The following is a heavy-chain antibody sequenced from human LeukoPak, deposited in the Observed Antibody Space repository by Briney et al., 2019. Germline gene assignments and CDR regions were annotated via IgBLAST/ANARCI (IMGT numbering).Heavy chain of an antibody. Sequence: SETLSLTCAVSGGSISSGGYSWSWIRQPPGKGLEWIGYIYHSGSTYYNPSLKSRVTISVDRSKNQFSLKLSSVTAAATAVYYCARSPFGKLSPGYFDYWGQGTLVTVSS. CDR2: IYHSGST. D-gene: IGHD3-10*01. CDR1: GGSISSGGYS. V-gene: IGHV4-30-2*01. CDR3: ARSPFGKLSPGYFDY. J-gene: IGHJ4*02.